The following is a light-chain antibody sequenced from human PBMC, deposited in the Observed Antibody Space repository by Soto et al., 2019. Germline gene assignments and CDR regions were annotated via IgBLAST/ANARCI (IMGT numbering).Light chain of an antibody. Sequence: SVLTQPPSASGSPGQSVAISCTGTSSDVGGYNYVSWYQQHPGKAPKLMIYEVNKRPSGVPDRFSGSKSGNTASLTISGLQAEDEADYYCSSYTSSSPLFVFGTGTKVTVL. CDR3: SSYTSSSPLFV. J-gene: IGLJ1*01. CDR1: SSDVGGYNY. CDR2: EVN. V-gene: IGLV2-8*01.